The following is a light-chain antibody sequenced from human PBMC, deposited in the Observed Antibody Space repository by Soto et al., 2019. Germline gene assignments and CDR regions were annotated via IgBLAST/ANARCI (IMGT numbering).Light chain of an antibody. Sequence: EIVLTHAPSTLALSPVERATLSCSASQSVSSTYLAWYQQKPGQAPRLLIYGASTRATGIPDRFSGSGSGTDFTLTISRLEPEDFAVYYCQQWGSSSWTFGQGTKVDIK. J-gene: IGKJ1*01. CDR2: GAS. CDR1: QSVSSTY. V-gene: IGKV3-20*01. CDR3: QQWGSSSWT.